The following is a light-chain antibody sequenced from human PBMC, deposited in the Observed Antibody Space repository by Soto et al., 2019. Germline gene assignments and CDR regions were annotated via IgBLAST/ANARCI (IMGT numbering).Light chain of an antibody. CDR3: QQYNNWPPNT. J-gene: IGKJ3*01. CDR1: QSVSSY. V-gene: IGKV3-15*01. CDR2: GAS. Sequence: EIVLKQAPGAMSLSQGERATLSCRASQSVSSYLAWYQQKPGQAPRLLIYGASTRATGIPARFSGSGSETEFTLTISSLQSEDFAVYYCQQYNNWPPNTFAPGTKVDIK.